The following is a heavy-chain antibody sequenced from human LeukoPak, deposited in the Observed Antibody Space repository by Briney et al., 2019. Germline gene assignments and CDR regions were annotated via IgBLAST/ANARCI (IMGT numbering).Heavy chain of an antibody. D-gene: IGHD5-24*01. Sequence: TGGSLRLSCAASGLTVNSNYMNWVRQAPGKGLQWVLVIYSGGTTYYADSVKGRFTISRDNSKNTLYLQVNSLRAEDTAVYYCARALLVRNGYNYSPNYFDYWGQGTLVTVSS. V-gene: IGHV3-53*01. CDR2: IYSGGTT. CDR1: GLTVNSNY. CDR3: ARALLVRNGYNYSPNYFDY. J-gene: IGHJ4*02.